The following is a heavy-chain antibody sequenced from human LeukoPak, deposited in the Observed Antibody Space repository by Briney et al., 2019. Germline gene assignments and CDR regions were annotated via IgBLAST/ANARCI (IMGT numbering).Heavy chain of an antibody. CDR2: ISAYNGNT. CDR3: ARDLTYTYWFDP. D-gene: IGHD4-11*01. V-gene: IGHV1-18*01. J-gene: IGHJ5*02. Sequence: ASVKVSCKASGYTFTSYGISWVRQAPGQGREGMGWISAYNGNTNYAQKLQGRVTMTTDTSTSTAYMELRSLRSDDTAVYYCARDLTYTYWFDPWGQGTLVTVSS. CDR1: GYTFTSYG.